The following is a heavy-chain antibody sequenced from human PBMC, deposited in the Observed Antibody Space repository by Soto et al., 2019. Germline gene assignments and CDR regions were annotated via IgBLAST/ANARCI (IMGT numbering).Heavy chain of an antibody. J-gene: IGHJ3*02. D-gene: IGHD3-10*01. Sequence: SETLSLTCTVSCGSLSSYYWSWIRQPPGKGLEWIGYIYYSGSTNYNPSLKSRVTISVDTSKNQFSLKLSSVTAADTAVYYCARSGGVREENDAFDIWGQGTMVTVSS. CDR3: ARSGGVREENDAFDI. CDR1: CGSLSSYY. V-gene: IGHV4-59*01. CDR2: IYYSGST.